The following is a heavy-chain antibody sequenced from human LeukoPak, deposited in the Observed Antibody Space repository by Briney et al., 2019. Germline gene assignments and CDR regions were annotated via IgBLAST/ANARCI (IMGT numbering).Heavy chain of an antibody. CDR1: GYTFTSYY. CDR3: ARDSRGSGSYVPYFDY. D-gene: IGHD3-10*01. J-gene: IGHJ4*02. CDR2: INPSGGST. Sequence: ASVKVSCKASGYTFTSYYMHWVRQAPGQGLEWMGIINPSGGSTSYAQKFQGRVTMTRDMSTSTVYMELSSLRSEDTAVYYCARDSRGSGSYVPYFDYWGQGTLVTVSS. V-gene: IGHV1-46*01.